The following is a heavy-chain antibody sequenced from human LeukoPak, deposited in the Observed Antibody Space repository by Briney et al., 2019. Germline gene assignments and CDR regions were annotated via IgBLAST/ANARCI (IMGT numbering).Heavy chain of an antibody. CDR2: INPSGGST. CDR3: ARRYCTNGVCYHDRGAFDI. D-gene: IGHD2-8*01. Sequence: GASVKVSCKASGYTFTSYYMHWVRQAPGQGLEWMGIINPSGGSTNYAQKFQGRVTIIADKSTSTAYMELSSLRSEDTAVYYCARRYCTNGVCYHDRGAFDIWGQGTMVTVSS. CDR1: GYTFTSYY. V-gene: IGHV1-46*01. J-gene: IGHJ3*02.